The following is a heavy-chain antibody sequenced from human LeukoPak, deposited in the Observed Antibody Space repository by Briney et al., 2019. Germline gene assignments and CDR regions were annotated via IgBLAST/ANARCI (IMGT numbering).Heavy chain of an antibody. CDR3: ATEIVGYGDVNYFDY. CDR2: FDPGDGET. D-gene: IGHD4-17*01. CDR1: GYTLTEVS. J-gene: IGHJ4*02. V-gene: IGHV1-24*01. Sequence: ASVKVSCKVSGYTLTEVSMHWVRQAPGKGLEWMEGFDPGDGETIYAQNFQGRLIVTEDTSTDTAYMELSRLRSEDTAVYYCATEIVGYGDVNYFDYWGQGTLVTVSS.